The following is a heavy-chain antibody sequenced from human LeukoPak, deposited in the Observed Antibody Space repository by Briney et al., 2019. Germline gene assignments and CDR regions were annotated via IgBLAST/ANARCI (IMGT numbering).Heavy chain of an antibody. CDR1: GFTFSNAW. CDR2: IKSKTDGGTT. CDR3: TTAYYDSSGYYH. J-gene: IGHJ5*02. V-gene: IGHV3-15*01. Sequence: GGSLRLSCAASGFTFSNAWMSWVRQAPGKGLEWVGRIKSKTDGGTTDYAAPVKGRFTISRDDSKNTLYLQMNSLKTEDTAVYYCTTAYYDSSGYYHWGQGTLVTVSS. D-gene: IGHD3-22*01.